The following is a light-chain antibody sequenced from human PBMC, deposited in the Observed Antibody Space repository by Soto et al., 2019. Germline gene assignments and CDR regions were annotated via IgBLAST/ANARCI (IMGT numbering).Light chain of an antibody. CDR2: GAS. CDR3: QQYNNSYT. J-gene: IGKJ2*01. V-gene: IGKV3-15*01. Sequence: EIVMTQSPATPSVSPGERATLSCRASQSVSSNLAWYQQKPGQAPRLLIYGASTRATGIPARFSGSGSGTEFTLTISSLQSEDFAVYYCQQYNNSYTFGQGTKLEIK. CDR1: QSVSSN.